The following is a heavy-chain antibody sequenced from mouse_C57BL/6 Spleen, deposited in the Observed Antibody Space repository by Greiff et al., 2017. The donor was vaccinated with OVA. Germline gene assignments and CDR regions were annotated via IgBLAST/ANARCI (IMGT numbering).Heavy chain of an antibody. J-gene: IGHJ2*01. CDR3: ARRDYGSREPFDY. V-gene: IGHV1-50*01. D-gene: IGHD1-1*01. CDR2: IDPSDSYT. Sequence: VKPGASVKLSCKASGYTFTSYWMQWVKQRPGQGLEWIGEIDPSDSYTNFNQKFKGKATLTVDTSSSTAYMQLSSLTSEDSAVYYCARRDYGSREPFDYWGQGTTLTVSS. CDR1: GYTFTSYW.